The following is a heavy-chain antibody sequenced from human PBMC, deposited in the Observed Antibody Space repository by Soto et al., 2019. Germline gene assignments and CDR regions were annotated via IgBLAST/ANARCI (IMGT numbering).Heavy chain of an antibody. Sequence: QVQLVQSGAEVRKPGSSVKVSCKASGYIFVNYGITWVRQAPGQGLEWMGWISPYSGNTHYANKVQGRLTMTTDTSPSTPYTGLGSASYDTTAVYYCAPANNCVTPTPQDVGGQEPTVPVS. CDR2: ISPYSGNT. CDR1: GYIFVNYG. V-gene: IGHV1-18*01. J-gene: IGHJ6*02. D-gene: IGHD2-21*01. CDR3: APANNCVTPTPQDV.